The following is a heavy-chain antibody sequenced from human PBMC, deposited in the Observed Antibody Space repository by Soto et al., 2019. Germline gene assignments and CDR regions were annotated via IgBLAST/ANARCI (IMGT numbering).Heavy chain of an antibody. V-gene: IGHV4-59*01. D-gene: IGHD3-10*02. J-gene: IGHJ5*02. CDR3: AKGFIYYGRGTLKHDS. CDR2: ISYSGTT. Sequence: SETLSLTCTSSGDSIRGGYWSWIRQPPGKRLEWIAYISYSGTTNYNPSLKSRVTISLDTSNNQLSLKMTSVTAADTAMYYCAKGFIYYGRGTLKHDSWGLRTLVTVSS. CDR1: GDSIRGGY.